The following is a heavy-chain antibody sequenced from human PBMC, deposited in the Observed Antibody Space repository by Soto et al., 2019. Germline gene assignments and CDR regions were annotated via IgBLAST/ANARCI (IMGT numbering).Heavy chain of an antibody. CDR3: ASSPEYSGYDKYFDY. CDR1: GFTFSSYS. V-gene: IGHV3-21*01. CDR2: ISSSSSYI. Sequence: EVQLVESGGGLVKPGGSLRLSCAASGFTFSSYSMNWVRQAPGKGLEWVSSISSSSSYIYYADSVKGRFTISRDNAKNSLYLQMNGLMAEDKAVYYCASSPEYSGYDKYFDYWGQGTLVTVSS. D-gene: IGHD5-12*01. J-gene: IGHJ4*02.